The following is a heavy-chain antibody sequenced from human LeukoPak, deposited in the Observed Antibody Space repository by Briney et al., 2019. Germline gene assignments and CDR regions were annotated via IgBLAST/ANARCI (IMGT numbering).Heavy chain of an antibody. J-gene: IGHJ4*02. CDR3: ARAFVAPRFDY. CDR1: GGSISSGDYY. CDR2: IYYSGST. V-gene: IGHV4-31*03. D-gene: IGHD2-21*01. Sequence: SETLSLTCTVSGGSISSGDYYWSWIRQHPGKGLEWIGYIYYSGSTYYNPSLKSRVTISVDTSKNQFSLKLSSVTAADTAVYYCARAFVAPRFDYWGQGTLVTVSS.